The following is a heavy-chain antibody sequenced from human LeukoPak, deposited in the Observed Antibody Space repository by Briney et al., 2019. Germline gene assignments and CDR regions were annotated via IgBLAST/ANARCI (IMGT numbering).Heavy chain of an antibody. CDR3: ARAPPYYDILTGYYPNWFDP. V-gene: IGHV4-38-2*01. J-gene: IGHJ5*02. Sequence: SETLSLTCAVSGYSIGSGYYWGWIRQPPGKGLEWIGSIYHSGSTYYNPSLKSRVTLSVDTSKNQFSLKLSSVTAADTAVYYCARAPPYYDILTGYYPNWFDPWGQGTLVTVSS. D-gene: IGHD3-9*01. CDR2: IYHSGST. CDR1: GYSIGSGYY.